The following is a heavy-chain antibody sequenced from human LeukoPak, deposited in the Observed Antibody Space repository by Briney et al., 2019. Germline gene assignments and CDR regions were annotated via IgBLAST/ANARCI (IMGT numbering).Heavy chain of an antibody. CDR1: GFTFSSYG. Sequence: PGRSLRPSCAASGFTFSSYGMHWVRLAPGKGLEWVAVIWYDGSNKYYADSLKGRFTISRDNSKNMLYLQMNILRVEDTAVYYCAKDRYPYSSSSVHWFDPWGQGTLVTVSS. J-gene: IGHJ5*02. V-gene: IGHV3-33*06. D-gene: IGHD6-6*01. CDR2: IWYDGSNK. CDR3: AKDRYPYSSSSVHWFDP.